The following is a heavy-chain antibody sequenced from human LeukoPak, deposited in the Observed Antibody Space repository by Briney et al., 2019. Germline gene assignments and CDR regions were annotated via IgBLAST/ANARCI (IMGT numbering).Heavy chain of an antibody. CDR1: GYTFTSYG. V-gene: IGHV1-18*01. CDR3: ASGLWFGEPPVVY. J-gene: IGHJ4*02. Sequence: RASVKVSCKASGYTFTSYGISWVRQAPGQGLEWMGWISAYNGNTNYAQKLQGRVTMTTDTSTSTAYMELSSLRSEDTAVYYCASGLWFGEPPVVYWGQGTLVTVSS. CDR2: ISAYNGNT. D-gene: IGHD3-10*01.